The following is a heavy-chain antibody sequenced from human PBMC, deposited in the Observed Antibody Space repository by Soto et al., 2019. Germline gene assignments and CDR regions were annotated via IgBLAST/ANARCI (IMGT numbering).Heavy chain of an antibody. J-gene: IGHJ4*02. Sequence: QMQLVQSGAEVKKTGSSVTVSCKALGNTFTYRYLHWVRQAPGQALEWMGWITPFSGDVHYAQKFQERVPHTRDKSIHTAYMQMSSLRSEDTAMYFCAGGGAGSGPFTWELPDHWGQGTLVTVSS. CDR2: ITPFSGDV. V-gene: IGHV1-45*02. D-gene: IGHD1-26*01. CDR1: GNTFTYRY. CDR3: AGGGAGSGPFTWELPDH.